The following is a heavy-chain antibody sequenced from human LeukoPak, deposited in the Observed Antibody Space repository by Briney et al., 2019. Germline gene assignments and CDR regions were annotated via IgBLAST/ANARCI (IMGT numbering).Heavy chain of an antibody. Sequence: PGGSLRLSCAASGFTFSSYGMHWVRPAPGKGLEWVAVIWYDGSNKYYADSVKGRFTISRDNSKNTLYLQMNSLRAEDTAVYYCAKDRGVVVAAIDYWGQGTLVTVSS. CDR1: GFTFSSYG. D-gene: IGHD2-15*01. J-gene: IGHJ4*02. V-gene: IGHV3-33*06. CDR2: IWYDGSNK. CDR3: AKDRGVVVAAIDY.